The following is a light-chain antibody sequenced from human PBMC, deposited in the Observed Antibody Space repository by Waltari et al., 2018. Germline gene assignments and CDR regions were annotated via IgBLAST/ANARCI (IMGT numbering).Light chain of an antibody. CDR3: SSYTSSSTLV. CDR1: SSDVGGYNY. Sequence: QSALTQPASVSGSPGQSITIFCTGTSSDVGGYNYVSWYQQHPGKAPKLVIYAVSYCPSGVSNRFSGSKSGNPASLTISGLQAEDEADYYCSSYTSSSTLVFGGGTKLTVL. V-gene: IGLV2-14*03. CDR2: AVS. J-gene: IGLJ2*01.